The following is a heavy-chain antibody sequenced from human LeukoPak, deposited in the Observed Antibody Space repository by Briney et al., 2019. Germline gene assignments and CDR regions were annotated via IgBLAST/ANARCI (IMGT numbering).Heavy chain of an antibody. V-gene: IGHV1-18*01. Sequence: ASVKVSCKASGYTFTSYGISWVRQAPGQGLEWMVCISAYIGNTNYAQKLQGRVTMTTDTSTSTAYMELRSLSSDDTAVYYCARDLKRGYSSGRYSWGTGSSNDYWGQGTLVTVSS. CDR1: GYTFTSYG. J-gene: IGHJ4*02. CDR2: ISAYIGNT. D-gene: IGHD6-19*01. CDR3: ARDLKRGYSSGRYSWGTGSSNDY.